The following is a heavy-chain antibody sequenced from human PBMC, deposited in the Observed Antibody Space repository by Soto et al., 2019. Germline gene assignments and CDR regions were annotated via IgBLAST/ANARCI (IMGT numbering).Heavy chain of an antibody. CDR1: GGSFSGYY. CDR3: ARDAYSRSYLQQYYFDY. Sequence: NPSETLSLTCAVYGGSFSGYYWSWIRQPPGKGLEWIGEINHSGSTNYNPSLKSRVTISVDTSKNQFSLKLSSVTAADTAVYYCARDAYSRSYLQQYYFDYWGQGNLVTVSS. V-gene: IGHV4-34*01. J-gene: IGHJ4*02. D-gene: IGHD6-6*01. CDR2: INHSGST.